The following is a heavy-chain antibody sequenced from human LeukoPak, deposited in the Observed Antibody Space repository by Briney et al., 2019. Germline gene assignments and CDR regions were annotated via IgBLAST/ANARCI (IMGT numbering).Heavy chain of an antibody. CDR2: ISGSGGST. V-gene: IGHV3-23*01. J-gene: IGHJ4*02. D-gene: IGHD6-19*01. CDR1: GFTFSSYA. CDR3: ATLGQWPDY. Sequence: GGSLRLSCAASGFTFSSYAMSWVRQAPGKGLEWVSAISGSGGSTYYADSVKGWFTISRDNSKNTLYLQMSSLRAEDTAVYYCATLGQWPDYWGQGTLVTVSS.